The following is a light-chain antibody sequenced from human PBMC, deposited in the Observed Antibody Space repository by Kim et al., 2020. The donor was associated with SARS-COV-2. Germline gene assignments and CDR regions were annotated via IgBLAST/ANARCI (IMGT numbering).Light chain of an antibody. CDR3: QQANSLPIT. CDR1: QGIRSW. V-gene: IGKV1-12*01. Sequence: DIQMTQSPSSVSASVGERVTITCRASQGIRSWLAWYQQKPGKAPKLMISAASSLKSGVPSRFSGSGSGTDFTLTISGLQTEDFATYYCQQANSLPITFGQGTRLGIK. CDR2: AAS. J-gene: IGKJ5*01.